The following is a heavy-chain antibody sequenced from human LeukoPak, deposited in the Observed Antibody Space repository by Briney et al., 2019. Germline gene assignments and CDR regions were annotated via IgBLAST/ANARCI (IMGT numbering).Heavy chain of an antibody. J-gene: IGHJ4*02. D-gene: IGHD2-2*02. CDR3: GRQGYTASHYFLDY. Sequence: SETLSLTCTVSSGSIISYYWGWVRQPPGKGLEWIGRIYTTGATHYNPSLKSRVTMSIDTSTNQFSLNLRSVTAADTAVYYCGRQGYTASHYFLDYWSQGTLVAVS. CDR2: IYTTGAT. V-gene: IGHV4-4*07. CDR1: SGSIISYY.